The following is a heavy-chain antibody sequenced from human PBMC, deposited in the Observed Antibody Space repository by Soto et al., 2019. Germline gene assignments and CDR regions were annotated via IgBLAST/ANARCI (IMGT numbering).Heavy chain of an antibody. Sequence: SETLSLTCTVSGGSISSYYWSWIRQPPGKGLEWIGYIYYSGSTDYNPSLKSRVTISVDTSKNQFSLKLRSVTAADTAVYYCERTKRRNAFDIWGQGTMVTVSS. CDR2: IYYSGST. V-gene: IGHV4-59*01. J-gene: IGHJ3*02. CDR1: GGSISSYY. CDR3: ERTKRRNAFDI.